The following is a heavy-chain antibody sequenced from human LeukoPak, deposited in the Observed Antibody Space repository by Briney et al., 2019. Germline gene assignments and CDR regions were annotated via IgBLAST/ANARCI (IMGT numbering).Heavy chain of an antibody. Sequence: SETLSLTCTVSGGSISSYYWSWIRQPPGKGLEWIGSIYYSGSTYYNPSLKSRVTISVDTSKNQFSLKLSSVTAADTAVYYCARHVQAKYEPFYWFDPWGQGTLVTVSS. CDR1: GGSISSYY. CDR2: IYYSGST. CDR3: ARHVQAKYEPFYWFDP. D-gene: IGHD2-2*01. V-gene: IGHV4-59*05. J-gene: IGHJ5*02.